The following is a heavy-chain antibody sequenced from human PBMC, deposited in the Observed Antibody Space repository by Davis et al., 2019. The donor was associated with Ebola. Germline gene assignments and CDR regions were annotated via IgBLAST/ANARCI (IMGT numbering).Heavy chain of an antibody. Sequence: GESLKISCAASGFTFSSYAMHWVRQAPGKGLEWVAVISYDGSNKYYADSVKGRFTISRDNSKNTLYLQMNSLRAEDTAVYYCAREYYSNYVLYYYYGMDVWGQGTTVTVSS. J-gene: IGHJ6*02. CDR1: GFTFSSYA. CDR3: AREYYSNYVLYYYYGMDV. D-gene: IGHD4-11*01. CDR2: ISYDGSNK. V-gene: IGHV3-30-3*01.